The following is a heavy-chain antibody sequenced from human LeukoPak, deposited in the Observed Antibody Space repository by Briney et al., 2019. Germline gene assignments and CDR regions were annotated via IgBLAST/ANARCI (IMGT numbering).Heavy chain of an antibody. CDR1: GFTFSSYW. V-gene: IGHV3-74*01. J-gene: IGHJ4*02. Sequence: GGSLRLSRAASGFTFSSYWMHWVRQAPGKGLVWVSRINSDGSSTSYADSVKGRFTISRDNAKNTLYLQMNSLRAEDTAVYYCASARLHGDYNYWGQETLVTVSS. CDR3: ASARLHGDYNY. D-gene: IGHD4-17*01. CDR2: INSDGSST.